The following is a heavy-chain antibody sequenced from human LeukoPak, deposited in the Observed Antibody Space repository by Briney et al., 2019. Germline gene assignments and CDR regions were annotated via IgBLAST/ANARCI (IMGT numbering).Heavy chain of an antibody. CDR3: ARGWRYFDY. V-gene: IGHV3-30*02. CDR1: GFTFNNYG. J-gene: IGHJ4*02. D-gene: IGHD5-24*01. Sequence: GGSLRLSCAASGFTFNNYGMHWVRQAPGKGLEWLAFIRYDGSNTYYADSVKGRFTVSRDTAKDSLYLQMNSLRAEDTAVYDCARGWRYFDYWGQGTLVTVSS. CDR2: IRYDGSNT.